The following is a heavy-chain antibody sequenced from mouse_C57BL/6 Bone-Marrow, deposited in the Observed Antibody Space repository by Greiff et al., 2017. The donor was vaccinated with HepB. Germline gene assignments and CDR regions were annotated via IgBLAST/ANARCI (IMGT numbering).Heavy chain of an antibody. CDR3: ARSTVVPAY. Sequence: EVQLQQSGPELVKPGASVKISCKASGYTFTDYYMNWVKQSHGKSLEWIGDINPNNGGTSYNQKFKGKATLTVDKSSSTAYMELRSLTSEDSAVYYCARSTVVPAYWGQGTLVTVSA. CDR2: INPNNGGT. CDR1: GYTFTDYY. J-gene: IGHJ3*01. D-gene: IGHD1-1*01. V-gene: IGHV1-26*01.